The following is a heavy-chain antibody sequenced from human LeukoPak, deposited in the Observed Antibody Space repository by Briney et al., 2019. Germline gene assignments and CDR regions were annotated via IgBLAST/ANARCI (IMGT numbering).Heavy chain of an antibody. Sequence: GSLRLSCAASGFTFSSYAMSWVRQAPGKGLEWVSAISGSGGSTYYADSVKGRFTISRDNSKNTLYLQMNSLRAEDTAVYYCATWARYGNYPGIDYWGQGTLVTVSS. CDR2: ISGSGGST. V-gene: IGHV3-23*01. D-gene: IGHD4-11*01. CDR1: GFTFSSYA. CDR3: ATWARYGNYPGIDY. J-gene: IGHJ4*02.